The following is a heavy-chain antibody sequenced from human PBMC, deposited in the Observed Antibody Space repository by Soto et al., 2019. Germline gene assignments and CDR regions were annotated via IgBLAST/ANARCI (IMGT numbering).Heavy chain of an antibody. D-gene: IGHD1-1*01. CDR1: GGSISSGGYY. Sequence: SETLSLTCTVSGGSISSGGYYWSWIRQHPGKGLEWIGYVYYSGSTYYNPSLKSRVTISVDTSKNQFSLKLSSVTAADTAVYYCARDQEPLSGMDVWGQGTTVTVSS. CDR2: VYYSGST. V-gene: IGHV4-31*03. CDR3: ARDQEPLSGMDV. J-gene: IGHJ6*02.